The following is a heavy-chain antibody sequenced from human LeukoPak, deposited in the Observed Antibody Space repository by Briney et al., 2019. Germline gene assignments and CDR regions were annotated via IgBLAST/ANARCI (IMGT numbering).Heavy chain of an antibody. D-gene: IGHD5-24*01. CDR1: GGSFSGYY. CDR3: ARGRRDGYTGYFDY. J-gene: IGHJ4*02. V-gene: IGHV4-34*01. CDR2: INHSGST. Sequence: SETLSPTCAVYGGSFSGYYWSWIRQPPGKGLEWIGEINHSGSTNYNPSLKSRVTISVDTSKNQFSLKLSSVTAADTAVYYCARGRRDGYTGYFDYWGQGTLVTVSS.